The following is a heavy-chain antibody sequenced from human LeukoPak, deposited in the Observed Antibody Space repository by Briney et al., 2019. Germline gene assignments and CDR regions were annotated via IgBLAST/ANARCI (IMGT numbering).Heavy chain of an antibody. D-gene: IGHD1-1*01. CDR2: ISGSASST. CDR3: ARDGIRYFDY. V-gene: IGHV3-23*01. CDR1: GFTFSNYA. Sequence: GGSLRLSCAASGFTFSNYAMSWVRQAPGKGLEWVSAISGSASSTYHADSVKGRFTISRDNSKNTLYLQMNSLRAEDAAVYYCARDGIRYFDYWGQGTMVTVSS. J-gene: IGHJ4*02.